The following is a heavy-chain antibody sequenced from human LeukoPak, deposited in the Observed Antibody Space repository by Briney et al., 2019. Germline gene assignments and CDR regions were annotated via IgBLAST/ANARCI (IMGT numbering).Heavy chain of an antibody. J-gene: IGHJ6*03. D-gene: IGHD3-10*01. V-gene: IGHV4-59*08. Sequence: SETLSLTCTVSGGPIISDSWTWIRQPPGKELEWIGYLYDSGSTKYNPSLKSRVTISVDTSKSQFSLKVTSVTAADTAVYFCARRGRSPGFAGKFTHYYYMDVWGEGTAVTVSS. CDR3: ARRGRSPGFAGKFTHYYYMDV. CDR1: GGPIISDS. CDR2: LYDSGST.